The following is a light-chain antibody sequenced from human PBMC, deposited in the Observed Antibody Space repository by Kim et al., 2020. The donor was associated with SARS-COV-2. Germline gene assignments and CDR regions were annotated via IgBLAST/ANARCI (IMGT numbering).Light chain of an antibody. J-gene: IGLJ3*02. CDR2: VEGSGSY. V-gene: IGLV4-60*03. Sequence: SSVNATCTLGSGHSNCFIAGHQRQPEKARQFLKEVEGSGSYKKGGGVPDRFSGSRSGADRYLIISNHHSEDAADYYCETWDSNIQVFGGGTQLTVL. CDR3: ETWDSNIQV. CDR1: SGHSNCF.